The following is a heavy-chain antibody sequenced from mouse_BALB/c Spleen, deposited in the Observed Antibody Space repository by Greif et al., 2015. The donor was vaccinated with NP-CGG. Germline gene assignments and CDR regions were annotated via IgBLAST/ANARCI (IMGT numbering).Heavy chain of an antibody. CDR1: GYTFTSYW. CDR2: INPSTGYT. CDR3: ASRNWESAY. Sequence: VQLQQSGAELAKPGASVKMSCKASGYTFTSYWMHWVKQRPGQGLEWIGYINPSTGYTEYNQKFKDKATLTADKSSSTAYMQRSSLTSEDSAVYYCASRNWESAYWGQGTLVTVSA. J-gene: IGHJ3*01. D-gene: IGHD4-1*01. V-gene: IGHV1-7*01.